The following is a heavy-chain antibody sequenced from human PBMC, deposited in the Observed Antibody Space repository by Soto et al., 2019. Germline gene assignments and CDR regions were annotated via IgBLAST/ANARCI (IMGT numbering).Heavy chain of an antibody. CDR1: GGSISSYY. CDR2: IYYSGST. Sequence: SQTLSLTCTVSGGSISSYYWSWIRQPPGKGLEWIGYIYYSGSTNYNPSLKSRVTISVDTSKNQFSLKLSSVTAADKAVYYCAREYCSGGSCYRDWFDPWGQGTMVTVYS. V-gene: IGHV4-59*01. D-gene: IGHD2-15*01. CDR3: AREYCSGGSCYRDWFDP. J-gene: IGHJ5*02.